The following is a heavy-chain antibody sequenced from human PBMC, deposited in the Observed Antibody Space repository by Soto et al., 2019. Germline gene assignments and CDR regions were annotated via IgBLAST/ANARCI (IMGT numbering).Heavy chain of an antibody. V-gene: IGHV4-39*01. D-gene: IGHD2-15*01. Sequence: SETLSLTCTVSGDSINSGTYSWGWIRQPPGKGLEDIGTIYYSGNTYYNSSLKSRVTISLDTSKNQFSLKLTSVTAADTAVYYCARHRPQEDVTKKGFDHWGQGTLVTVSS. CDR2: IYYSGNT. J-gene: IGHJ4*02. CDR3: ARHRPQEDVTKKGFDH. CDR1: GDSINSGTYS.